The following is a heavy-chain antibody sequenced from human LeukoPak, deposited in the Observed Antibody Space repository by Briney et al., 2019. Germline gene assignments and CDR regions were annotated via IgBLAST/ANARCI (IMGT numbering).Heavy chain of an antibody. D-gene: IGHD1-26*01. CDR3: ARDPDNPGATSPYYYYYYMDV. J-gene: IGHJ6*03. CDR1: GGTFSSYT. Sequence: GASAKVSCKASGGTFSSYTISWVRQAPGQGLEWMGRIIPILGIANYAQKFQGRVTITADKSTSTAYMELSSLRSEDTAVYYCARDPDNPGATSPYYYYYYMDVWGKGTTVTVSS. V-gene: IGHV1-69*04. CDR2: IIPILGIA.